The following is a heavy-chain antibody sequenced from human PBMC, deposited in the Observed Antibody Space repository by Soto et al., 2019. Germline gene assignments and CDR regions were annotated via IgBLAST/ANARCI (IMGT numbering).Heavy chain of an antibody. CDR3: GRGGENSEGDTI. J-gene: IGHJ3*02. D-gene: IGHD3-16*01. Sequence: EVQLVESGGGLVKPGGSLRLSCAASGFTFSSYSMNWVRQAPGKGLEWVSSISSSSSYIYYADSVKCRFTISRDNAKNSLYLQMNSLRAGDTAVYYWGRGGENSEGDTIWGQGTMVTVSS. V-gene: IGHV3-21*01. CDR1: GFTFSSYS. CDR2: ISSSSSYI.